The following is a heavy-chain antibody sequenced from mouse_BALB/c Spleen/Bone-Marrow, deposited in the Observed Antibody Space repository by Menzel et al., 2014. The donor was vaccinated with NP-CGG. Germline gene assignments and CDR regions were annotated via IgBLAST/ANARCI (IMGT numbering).Heavy chain of an antibody. V-gene: IGHV2-9-2*01. CDR1: GFSLTSYD. CDR3: VRDRRPSDAMDY. J-gene: IGHJ4*01. CDR2: IWTGGGT. Sequence: VQLQQSGPGLVAPSQRLSITCTVSGFSLTSYDISWIRQPPGKGLEWLGVIWTGGGTNYNSAFMSRLSISKDNSKSQVFLKMNSLQTDDTAIYYCVRDRRPSDAMDYWGQGTSVTVSS.